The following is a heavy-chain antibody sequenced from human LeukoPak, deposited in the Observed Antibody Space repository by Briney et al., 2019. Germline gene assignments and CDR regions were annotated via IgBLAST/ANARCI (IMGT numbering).Heavy chain of an antibody. CDR2: IYPGDSDT. Sequence: GESLKISCKGSGYSFTSYWIGWVRQMPGKGLEXXXIIYPGDSDTRYSPSFQGQVTISADKSISTAYLQWSSLKASDTAMYYCARLTELQPDPYYFDYWGQGTLVTVSS. CDR1: GYSFTSYW. D-gene: IGHD1-1*01. V-gene: IGHV5-51*01. J-gene: IGHJ4*02. CDR3: ARLTELQPDPYYFDY.